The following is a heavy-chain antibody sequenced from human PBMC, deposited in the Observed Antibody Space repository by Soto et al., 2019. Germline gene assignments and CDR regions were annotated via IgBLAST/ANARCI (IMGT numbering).Heavy chain of an antibody. V-gene: IGHV4-39*01. CDR3: ARLATGRHY. CDR1: GGSISSNSYY. D-gene: IGHD1-26*01. J-gene: IGHJ4*02. CDR2: IYYIGST. Sequence: QLQLQESGPGLVKPSETLSLTCTVSGGSISSNSYYWGWIRQPPGKGLEWIGSIYYIGSTYYNPSLKSRVTRSVDTSKNQFSLKLSSVTAADTAVYYCARLATGRHYWGQGTLVTVSS.